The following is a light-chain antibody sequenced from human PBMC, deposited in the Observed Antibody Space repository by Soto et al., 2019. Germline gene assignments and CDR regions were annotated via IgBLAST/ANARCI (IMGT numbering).Light chain of an antibody. J-gene: IGLJ2*01. Sequence: QSVLTPPPSVSGAPVQRVTISCTGSSSNIGAGYDVHWYQQLPGTAPKLLIYGNSNRPSGVPDRFSGSKSGTSASLAITGLQAEDEADYYCQSYDSSLSGSTVFGGGTKLTVL. CDR2: GNS. V-gene: IGLV1-40*01. CDR3: QSYDSSLSGSTV. CDR1: SSNIGAGYD.